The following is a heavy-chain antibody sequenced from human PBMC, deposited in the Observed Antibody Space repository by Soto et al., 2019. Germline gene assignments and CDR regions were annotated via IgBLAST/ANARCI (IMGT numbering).Heavy chain of an antibody. D-gene: IGHD4-17*01. J-gene: IGHJ4*02. CDR3: AYSRGDYVAVLFDY. CDR1: GFTVSSNY. CDR2: IYSGGST. Sequence: EVQLVESGGGLVQPGGSLRLSCAASGFTVSSNYMSWVRQAPGKGLEWVSVIYSGGSTYYADSVKGRFTISRDNSKNPLYLQMNSLRAEDTAVYYCAYSRGDYVAVLFDYWGQGTLVTVSS. V-gene: IGHV3-66*01.